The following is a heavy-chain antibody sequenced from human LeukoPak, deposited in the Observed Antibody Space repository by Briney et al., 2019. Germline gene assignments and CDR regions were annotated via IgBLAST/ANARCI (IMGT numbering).Heavy chain of an antibody. Sequence: GGSLRLSSVPSALFAIINDMSWVRQAPGQGLEWVSVLYSDGNTKYADSVQGRFTISSDNSKNTLYLEMNSLSPDDTAVYYCARGVEPLAANTLAYWGQGTLVTVSS. CDR1: ALFAIIND. J-gene: IGHJ4*02. V-gene: IGHV3-53*01. D-gene: IGHD1-14*01. CDR3: ARGVEPLAANTLAY. CDR2: LYSDGNT.